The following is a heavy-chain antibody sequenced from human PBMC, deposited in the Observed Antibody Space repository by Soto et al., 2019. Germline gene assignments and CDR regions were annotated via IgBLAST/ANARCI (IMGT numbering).Heavy chain of an antibody. J-gene: IGHJ4*02. V-gene: IGHV3-21*06. D-gene: IGHD4-17*01. CDR3: ARRAVTTYHFFDY. CDR2: IHRASTYI. Sequence: GGSLRLSCATSGFTFSSFDMGWVRQAPGKGLEWVSSIHRASTYIYYADSVRGRFTISRDNAKSSLYLQMNSLTVEDTAVYYCARRAVTTYHFFDYWGQGALVTVSS. CDR1: GFTFSSFD.